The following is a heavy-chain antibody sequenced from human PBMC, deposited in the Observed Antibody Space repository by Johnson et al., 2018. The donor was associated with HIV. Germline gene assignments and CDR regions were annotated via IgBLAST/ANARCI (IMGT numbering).Heavy chain of an antibody. D-gene: IGHD4-17*01. CDR1: GFTFDDYA. J-gene: IGHJ3*02. Sequence: VQLVESVGGLVKPGRSLRLSCAASGFTFDDYAMHWVRQAPGKGLEWVPGISWNSGSIGYADSVKGRITISRDNAKNSLYLQMNSLRAEDTALYYCATDVYGAREWRPAFDIWGQGTMVTVSS. CDR2: ISWNSGSI. V-gene: IGHV3-9*01. CDR3: ATDVYGAREWRPAFDI.